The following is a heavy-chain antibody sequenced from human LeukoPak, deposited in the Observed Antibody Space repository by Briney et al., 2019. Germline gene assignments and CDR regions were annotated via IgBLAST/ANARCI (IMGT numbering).Heavy chain of an antibody. CDR2: ISWNSGSI. CDR3: AKDMGATPWYFDY. J-gene: IGHJ4*02. CDR1: GFTFDDYA. V-gene: IGHV3-9*03. D-gene: IGHD1-26*01. Sequence: GGSLRLSCAASGFTFDDYAMHWVRQAPGKGLEWVSGISWNSGSIGYADSVKGRFTIPRDNAKNSLYLQMNSLRAEDMALYYCAKDMGATPWYFDYWGQGTLVTVSS.